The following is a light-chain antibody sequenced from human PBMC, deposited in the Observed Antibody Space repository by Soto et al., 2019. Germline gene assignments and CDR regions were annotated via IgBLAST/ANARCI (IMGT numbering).Light chain of an antibody. J-gene: IGLJ1*01. Sequence: SALTQPASVSGSPGQSITISCTGTSNDVGGYNYVSWFQQHPGKAPKLLIFEVSNRPSGVSHRFSGSKSGNTASLTISGLQAEDEADYYCSSFTSTSTFVFGSGTKVTVL. CDR2: EVS. V-gene: IGLV2-14*01. CDR1: SNDVGGYNY. CDR3: SSFTSTSTFV.